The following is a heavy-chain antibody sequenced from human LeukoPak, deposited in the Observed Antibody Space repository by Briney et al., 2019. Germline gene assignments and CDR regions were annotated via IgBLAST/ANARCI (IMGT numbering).Heavy chain of an antibody. V-gene: IGHV3-30-3*01. CDR2: LSQDGSNQ. Sequence: GGSLRLSCAASGFTFNTYVMHWVRQAPGKGLEWVAGLSQDGSNQYYADSVKGRFTTSRDNSKNTLYVQMNSLTIDDTAVYFCAREANAFDLWRQVTMVTVSS. J-gene: IGHJ3*01. CDR3: AREANAFDL. CDR1: GFTFNTYV.